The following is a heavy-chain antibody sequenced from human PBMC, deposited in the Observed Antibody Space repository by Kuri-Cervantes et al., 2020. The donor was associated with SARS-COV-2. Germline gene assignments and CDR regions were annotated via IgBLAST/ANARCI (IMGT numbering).Heavy chain of an antibody. J-gene: IGHJ5*02. Sequence: GGSLRLSCATSGFTFSSYGMHWVRQAPGKGLEWVTFIRYDGSNQYYGDSVKGRFTISRDNSKNTLYLQMSSLRTEDTAMYYCAGDKALPPNDNTNYWARNWFDPWGQGTLVTVSS. D-gene: IGHD3-16*01. CDR3: AGDKALPPNDNTNYWARNWFDP. CDR2: IRYDGSNQ. V-gene: IGHV3-30*02. CDR1: GFTFSSYG.